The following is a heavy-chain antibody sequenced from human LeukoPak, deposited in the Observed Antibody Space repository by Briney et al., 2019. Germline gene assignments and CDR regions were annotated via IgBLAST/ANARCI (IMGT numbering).Heavy chain of an antibody. CDR1: GFTFRTYG. V-gene: IGHV3-30*02. CDR2: TWSDGSEK. D-gene: IGHD7-27*01. Sequence: GGSLRLSCAASGFTFRTYGMHWVRQAPGKGLEWVAFTWSDGSEKYYADSVKGRFTISRDNSENTLYLQVNSLRPEDTAVYYCVQAISLWGGWGQGTLVTVSS. CDR3: VQAISLWGG. J-gene: IGHJ1*01.